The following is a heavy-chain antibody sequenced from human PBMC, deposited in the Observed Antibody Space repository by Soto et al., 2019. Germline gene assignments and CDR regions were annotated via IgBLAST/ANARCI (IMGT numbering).Heavy chain of an antibody. CDR1: GYTFTTYG. J-gene: IGHJ3*01. CDR2: ISVYNGNT. V-gene: IGHV1-18*04. CDR3: VRAKIRSSHYYETHAFDL. D-gene: IGHD3-22*01. Sequence: GASVKVSCKASGYTFTTYGISWVRQAPGQGLEWMGWISVYNGNTKYAKKFQGRVTMTTDTSTNTAYMDLRSLRSDDTAVYYCVRAKIRSSHYYETHAFDLWGQGTMVTLSS.